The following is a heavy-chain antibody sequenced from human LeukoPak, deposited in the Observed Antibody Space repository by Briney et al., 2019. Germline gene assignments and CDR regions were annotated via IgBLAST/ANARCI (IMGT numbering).Heavy chain of an antibody. V-gene: IGHV3-21*01. CDR1: GFPFSSYS. CDR3: ARASGDYGSGSQGPYYYYYTDV. D-gene: IGHD3-10*01. CDR2: ISSSSSYI. J-gene: IGHJ6*03. Sequence: GSLRLSCAASGFPFSSYSMNWVRQAPGKGLEWVSSISSSSSYIYYADSVKGRFTISRDNAKNSLYLQMNSLRAEDTAVYYCARASGDYGSGSQGPYYYYYTDVWGKGTTVTVSS.